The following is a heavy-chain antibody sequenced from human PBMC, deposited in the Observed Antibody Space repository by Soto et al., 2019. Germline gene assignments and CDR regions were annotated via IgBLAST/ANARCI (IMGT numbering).Heavy chain of an antibody. Sequence: GGSLRLSCAASGFTFSSYSMNWVRQAPGKGLEWVSSITSSSSYIYYADLLKGRFTISRDNAKKSLYLQMNSLRAEDTAVYFCARGTGDYDFWSGYHATDYFDYWGQGTLVTVSS. CDR2: ITSSSSYI. J-gene: IGHJ4*02. D-gene: IGHD3-3*01. CDR3: ARGTGDYDFWSGYHATDYFDY. V-gene: IGHV3-21*01. CDR1: GFTFSSYS.